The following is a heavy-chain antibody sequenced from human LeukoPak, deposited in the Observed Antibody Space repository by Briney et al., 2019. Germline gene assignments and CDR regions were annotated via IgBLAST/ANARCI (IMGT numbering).Heavy chain of an antibody. D-gene: IGHD3-22*01. Sequence: RGSLRLSCAASGFTFSSYAMSWVRQAPGKGLEWVSAISGSGGSTYYADSVKGRFTISRDSSKNTLYLQMNSLRAEDTAVYYCAKDRYYDSSGYPGDYWGQGSLVTVSS. CDR3: AKDRYYDSSGYPGDY. CDR1: GFTFSSYA. J-gene: IGHJ4*02. V-gene: IGHV3-23*01. CDR2: ISGSGGST.